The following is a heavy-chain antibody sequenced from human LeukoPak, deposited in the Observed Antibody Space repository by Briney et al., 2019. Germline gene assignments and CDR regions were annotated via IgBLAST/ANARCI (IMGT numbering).Heavy chain of an antibody. CDR2: ISSSGTYT. CDR3: ARDKYDFWSGYLGDGYYMDV. Sequence: GGSLRLSCAASGFTFYTYSMNWVRQAPGKGLEWVSSISSSGTYTYYADSVKGRFTISRDNAKNSLYLQMSSLTAEDTALYYCARDKYDFWSGYLGDGYYMDVWGKGTTVTVSS. CDR1: GFTFYTYS. D-gene: IGHD3-3*01. V-gene: IGHV3-21*01. J-gene: IGHJ6*03.